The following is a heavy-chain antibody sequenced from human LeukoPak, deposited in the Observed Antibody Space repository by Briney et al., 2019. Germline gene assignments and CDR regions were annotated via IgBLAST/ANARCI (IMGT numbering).Heavy chain of an antibody. CDR3: ARDLLRYFDWLYYYYGMDV. Sequence: ASVKVSCKAPGYTFTSYGISWVRQAPGQGLEWMGWISAYNGNTNYAQKLQGRVTMTTDTSTSTAYMELRSLRSDDTAVYYCARDLLRYFDWLYYYYGMDVWGQGTTVTVSS. D-gene: IGHD3-9*01. CDR1: GYTFTSYG. J-gene: IGHJ6*02. V-gene: IGHV1-18*01. CDR2: ISAYNGNT.